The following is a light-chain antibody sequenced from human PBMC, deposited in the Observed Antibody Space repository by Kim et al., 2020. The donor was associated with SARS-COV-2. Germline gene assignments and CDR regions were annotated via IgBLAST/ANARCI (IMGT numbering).Light chain of an antibody. CDR2: GDN. Sequence: QRVTIPCTGSKSNFGAGSDVHWYQQFPGTAPKLLIFGDNNRPSGVPGRFSASKSGTSASLAITGLQAEDEADYYCQSWDKNLSVYVFGTGTKVTVL. J-gene: IGLJ1*01. CDR3: QSWDKNLSVYV. V-gene: IGLV1-40*01. CDR1: KSNFGAGSD.